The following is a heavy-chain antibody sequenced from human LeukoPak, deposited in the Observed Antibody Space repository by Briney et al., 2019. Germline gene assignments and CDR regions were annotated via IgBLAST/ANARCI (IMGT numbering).Heavy chain of an antibody. J-gene: IGHJ4*02. D-gene: IGHD3-3*01. V-gene: IGHV3-30-3*01. CDR1: GFTFSSYA. CDR3: ARDRVDEWLSQYYFDY. CDR2: ISYDGSNK. Sequence: PGGSLRLSCAASGFTFSSYAMHWVRQAPGKGLEWVAVISYDGSNKYYADSVKGRFTISRDNSKNTLYLQMNSLRAEDTAVYCCARDRVDEWLSQYYFDYWGQGTLVTVSS.